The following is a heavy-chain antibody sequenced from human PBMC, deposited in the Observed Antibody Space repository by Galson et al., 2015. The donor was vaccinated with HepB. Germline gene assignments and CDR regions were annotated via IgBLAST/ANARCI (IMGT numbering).Heavy chain of an antibody. Sequence: SVKVSCKAYGYTFTNYAIYWVRQAPGQRPEWMGWINAGNGHTKYCQQFQGRVTVTRDTSASTTYMELSSLTSEDTAVYYCARGRWSSTSTAYYLDYWGQGTLVTVSS. D-gene: IGHD4-23*01. CDR1: GYTFTNYA. V-gene: IGHV1-3*01. J-gene: IGHJ4*02. CDR2: INAGNGHT. CDR3: ARGRWSSTSTAYYLDY.